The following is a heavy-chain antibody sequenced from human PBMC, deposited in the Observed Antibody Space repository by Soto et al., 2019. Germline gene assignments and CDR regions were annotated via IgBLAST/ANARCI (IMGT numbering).Heavy chain of an antibody. J-gene: IGHJ2*01. CDR2: IRSKAHSYAT. D-gene: IGHD1-26*01. CDR3: TGVGVPRGWYFDL. CDR1: GFTFSGSA. Sequence: EVQLVESGGGLVQPGGSLKLSCAASGFTFSGSAMHWVRQASGKGLEWVARIRSKAHSYATAYAASVKGRFTISRDDSKNTAFLQMNSLTTEDTAVYYCTGVGVPRGWYFDLWGRGTLVTASS. V-gene: IGHV3-73*02.